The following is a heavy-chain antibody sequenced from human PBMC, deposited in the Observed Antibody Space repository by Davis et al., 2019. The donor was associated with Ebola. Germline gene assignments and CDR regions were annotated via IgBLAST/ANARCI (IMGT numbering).Heavy chain of an antibody. J-gene: IGHJ5*02. CDR3: ARGGDIVVVPAARDWFDP. D-gene: IGHD2-2*01. CDR1: GFTFSDYY. V-gene: IGHV3-11*01. CDR2: ISSSGSTI. Sequence: GESLKISCAASGFTFSDYYMSWIRQAPGKGLEWVSYISSSGSTIYYADPVKGRFTISRDNAKNSLYLQMNSLRAEDTAVYYCARGGDIVVVPAARDWFDPWGQGTLVTVSS.